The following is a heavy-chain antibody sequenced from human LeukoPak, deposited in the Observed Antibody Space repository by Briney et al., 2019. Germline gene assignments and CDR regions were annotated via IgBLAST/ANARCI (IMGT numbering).Heavy chain of an antibody. CDR2: ISGSGGNT. CDR3: AKMPSEGYYYGSGSYQYYFDY. V-gene: IGHV3-23*01. D-gene: IGHD3-10*01. J-gene: IGHJ4*02. Sequence: GGSLRLSCAASGFTFSSYAMSWVRQAPGKGLEWVSGISGSGGNTFYADSVKGRFTISRDNSKNTLYLQMNSLRAEDTAVYYCAKMPSEGYYYGSGSYQYYFDYWGQGTLVTVSS. CDR1: GFTFSSYA.